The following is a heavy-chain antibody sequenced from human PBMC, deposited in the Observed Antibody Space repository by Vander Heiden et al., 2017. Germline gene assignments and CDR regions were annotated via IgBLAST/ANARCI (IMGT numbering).Heavy chain of an antibody. J-gene: IGHJ4*02. Sequence: QVQLVQSGAEVKKPGSSVKVSCKASGGTFSRFAISWVRQAPGQGLEWMGGITPMFGTANYVQKFQGRVTITADESTSTAYMELRSLRSEDTAMYYCARGYDSGSYYYHYWGQGTLVTVSS. CDR1: GGTFSRFA. V-gene: IGHV1-69*01. CDR3: ARGYDSGSYYYHY. CDR2: ITPMFGTA. D-gene: IGHD3-10*01.